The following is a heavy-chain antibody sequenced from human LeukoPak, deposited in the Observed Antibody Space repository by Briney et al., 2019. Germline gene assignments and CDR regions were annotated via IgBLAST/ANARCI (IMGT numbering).Heavy chain of an antibody. Sequence: GGSLRLSCAASGFAFSDYYMSWIRQAPGKGLEWVSYISSSSSYTNYADSVKGRFTISRDNAKNSLYLQMNSLRAEDTAVYYCARERSSSSGFGFDPWGQGTLVTVSS. CDR2: ISSSSSYT. J-gene: IGHJ5*02. CDR1: GFAFSDYY. D-gene: IGHD6-6*01. CDR3: ARERSSSSGFGFDP. V-gene: IGHV3-11*06.